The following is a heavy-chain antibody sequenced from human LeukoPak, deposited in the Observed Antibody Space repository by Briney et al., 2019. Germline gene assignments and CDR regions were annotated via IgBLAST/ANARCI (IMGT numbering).Heavy chain of an antibody. CDR2: ISYSGST. CDR1: GGSISNYY. V-gene: IGHV4-59*08. J-gene: IGHJ4*02. CDR3: ARGQRRLQDY. Sequence: KPSETLSLTCTVSGGSISNYYWSWLRQPPGKGLEWIGYISYSGSTNYNPSLKTLKSRVTFSVDTSKYQFSLTLSSVTAADTAVYYCARGQRRLQDYWGQGTLVTVSS.